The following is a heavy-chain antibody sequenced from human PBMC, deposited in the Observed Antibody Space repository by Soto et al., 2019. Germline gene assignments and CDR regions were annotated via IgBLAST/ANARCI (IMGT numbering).Heavy chain of an antibody. J-gene: IGHJ4*02. V-gene: IGHV3-23*01. CDR1: GFTFGNYA. Sequence: GGSLRLSCAASGFTFGNYAMSWVRQAPGKGLEWVSGISASGRDTFYADSVKDRFTISRDSSKNILYLQMNSLRAEDTAIYYCAKGKTSGWFYFDYWGQGTLVT. D-gene: IGHD6-19*01. CDR3: AKGKTSGWFYFDY. CDR2: ISASGRDT.